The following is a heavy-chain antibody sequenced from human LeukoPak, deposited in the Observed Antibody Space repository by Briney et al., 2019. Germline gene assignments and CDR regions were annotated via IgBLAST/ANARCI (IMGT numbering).Heavy chain of an antibody. J-gene: IGHJ4*02. D-gene: IGHD3-10*01. CDR2: IYTDGGT. Sequence: GGSLRLSCAASGFTFSSYAMSWVRQAPGKGVEWVSIIYTDGGTYYADSVKGRFTISRDNSKNTLYLQMNSLRADDTAVYYCAREQPPGVYFDYWGQGTLVTVSS. V-gene: IGHV3-53*01. CDR1: GFTFSSYA. CDR3: AREQPPGVYFDY.